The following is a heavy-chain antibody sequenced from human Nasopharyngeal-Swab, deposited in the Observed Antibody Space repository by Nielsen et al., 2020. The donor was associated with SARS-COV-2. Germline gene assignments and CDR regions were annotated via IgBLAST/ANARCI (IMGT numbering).Heavy chain of an antibody. CDR3: AAAKAARQGYYYYGMDV. D-gene: IGHD6-6*01. CDR1: GYTFTSYD. V-gene: IGHV1-8*01. CDR2: MNPNSGNT. Sequence: ASVKVSCKASGYTFTSYDINWVRQATGQGIEWMGWMNPNSGNTGYAQKFQGRVTMTRNTSISTAYMELSSLRSEDTAVYYCAAAKAARQGYYYYGMDVWGQGTTVTVSS. J-gene: IGHJ6*02.